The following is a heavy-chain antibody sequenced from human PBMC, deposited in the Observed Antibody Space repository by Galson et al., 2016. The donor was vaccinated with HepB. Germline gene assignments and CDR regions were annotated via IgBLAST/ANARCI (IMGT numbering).Heavy chain of an antibody. V-gene: IGHV4-59*13. CDR1: GGSISSSY. CDR2: THSDGST. Sequence: SETLSLTCTVSGGSISSSYWTWIRQPPGKGLEFIGYTHSDGSTNYNPALKSRAAISGDTSINQFFLSLSSVSAADTAVYYCARVCRAYLSCYFDSWGQGTLVTVSS. CDR3: ARVCRAYLSCYFDS. D-gene: IGHD2-21*01. J-gene: IGHJ4*02.